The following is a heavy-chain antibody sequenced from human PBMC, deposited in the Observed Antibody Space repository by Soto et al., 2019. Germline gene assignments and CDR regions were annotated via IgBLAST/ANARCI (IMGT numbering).Heavy chain of an antibody. J-gene: IGHJ4*02. V-gene: IGHV3-9*01. CDR3: AKGGYNWNSYLHY. D-gene: IGHD1-7*01. CDR2: ISWNSGSI. Sequence: EVQLVESGGGLVQPGRSLRLSCAASGFTFDDYAMHWVRQAPGKGLEWVSGISWNSGSIGYADSVKGRLTISRDNAKNSLYLQMNSLRAEDTALYYCAKGGYNWNSYLHYWGQGTLVTVSS. CDR1: GFTFDDYA.